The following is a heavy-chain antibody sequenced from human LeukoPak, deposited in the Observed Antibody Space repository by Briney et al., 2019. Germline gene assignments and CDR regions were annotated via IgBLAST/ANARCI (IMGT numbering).Heavy chain of an antibody. V-gene: IGHV5-51*01. D-gene: IGHD4-17*01. Sequence: GESLKISCKGSGYSFTSYWIGWVRQMPGKGLEWMGIIYPGDSDTRYSPSFQGQVTISADKSISTAYLQWSSLKASDTAMYYCARFTGPEDYGDSFDYWGQGTLVTVSS. J-gene: IGHJ4*02. CDR2: IYPGDSDT. CDR3: ARFTGPEDYGDSFDY. CDR1: GYSFTSYW.